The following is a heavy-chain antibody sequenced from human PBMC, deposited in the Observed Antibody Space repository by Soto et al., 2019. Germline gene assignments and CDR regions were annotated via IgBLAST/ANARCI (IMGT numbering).Heavy chain of an antibody. CDR1: GGSINSGDYY. D-gene: IGHD2-2*01. V-gene: IGHV4-31*03. CDR2: IYYNGNT. CDR3: GRDCSSTSCYAEGNYDMDV. J-gene: IGHJ6*02. Sequence: QVQLQESGPGLVKPSQTLSLTCTVSGGSINSGDYYWSWIRQHPGKGLEWIGYIYYNGNTYYNPSLKSRVTMSIDTSTNQFSLKLSSVTAADTAVYYCGRDCSSTSCYAEGNYDMDVWGQGTTVTVSS.